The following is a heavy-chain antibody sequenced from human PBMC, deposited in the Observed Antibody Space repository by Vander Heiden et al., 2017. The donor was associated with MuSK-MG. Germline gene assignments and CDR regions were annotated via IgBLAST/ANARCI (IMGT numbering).Heavy chain of an antibody. CDR3: AREIGGYSSSWYYYYGMDV. Sequence: EVQLVESGGGLVQPGGSLRLSCAASGFTFSSYSMNWVRQAPGKGLEWVSYISSSSSTIYYADSVKGRFTISRDNAKNSLYLQMNSLRDEDTAVYYCAREIGGYSSSWYYYYGMDVWGQGTTVTVSS. V-gene: IGHV3-48*02. CDR1: GFTFSSYS. D-gene: IGHD6-13*01. J-gene: IGHJ6*02. CDR2: ISSSSSTI.